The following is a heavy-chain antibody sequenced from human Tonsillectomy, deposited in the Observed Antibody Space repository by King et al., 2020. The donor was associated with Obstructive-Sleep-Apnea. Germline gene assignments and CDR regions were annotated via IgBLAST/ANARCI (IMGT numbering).Heavy chain of an antibody. Sequence: QLVQSGGGLVQPGGSLRLSFAASGFTFSTYWMHWVRQAPGKGLVWVSRINSDGNRISYVDSVKGRFTTSRDNAKNTRYLQMDSLRAEDTAVYYCASRSSSGPHAFNLWGQGTMVSVSS. CDR1: GFTFSTYW. D-gene: IGHD5-12*01. CDR3: ASRSSSGPHAFNL. CDR2: INSDGNRI. V-gene: IGHV3-74*02. J-gene: IGHJ3*01.